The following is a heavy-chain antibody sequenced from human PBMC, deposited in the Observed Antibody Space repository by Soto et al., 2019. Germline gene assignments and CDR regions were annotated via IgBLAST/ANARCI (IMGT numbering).Heavy chain of an antibody. V-gene: IGHV3-23*01. CDR3: AKGGDWDWFEP. CDR1: GITFSSYA. D-gene: IGHD3-10*01. CDR2: ISGRGGST. Sequence: EVQLLESGAGLVQPGGSLRLSCAASGITFSSYAMSWVREAPGKGLEWVSAISGRGGSTYYADSVKGRFTISRDNSKNTLYLQMNSLRAEDTAVYYCAKGGDWDWFEPWGQGTLVTVSS. J-gene: IGHJ5*02.